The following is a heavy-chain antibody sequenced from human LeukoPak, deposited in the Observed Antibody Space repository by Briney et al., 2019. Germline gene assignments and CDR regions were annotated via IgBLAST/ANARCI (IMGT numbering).Heavy chain of an antibody. V-gene: IGHV5-51*01. Sequence: GESLKISCKGTGYSFTTNWIGWVRQMPGKGLEWMGIIYPSDSDTRYSPSFQGQVTISADKSISTAYLLWSSLKASDTAMYYCARQGSGYINYWGQGTLVTVAS. CDR1: GYSFTTNW. CDR2: IYPSDSDT. CDR3: ARQGSGYINY. D-gene: IGHD2-15*01. J-gene: IGHJ4*03.